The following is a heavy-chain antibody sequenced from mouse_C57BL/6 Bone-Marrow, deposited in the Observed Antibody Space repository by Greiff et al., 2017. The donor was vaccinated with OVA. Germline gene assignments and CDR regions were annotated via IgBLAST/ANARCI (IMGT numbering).Heavy chain of an antibody. J-gene: IGHJ2*01. CDR1: GYTFTSYC. D-gene: IGHD2-2*01. Sequence: QVQLQQSGAELANPGASVKLSCKASGYTFTSYCMHWVKQRPGQGLAWIGYLNPSSGYTKYNQKFKDKATLTADKSSSTAYMQLRSLTYEDSAVYYCASPHYGYGFDYWGQGTTLTVSS. CDR2: LNPSSGYT. CDR3: ASPHYGYGFDY. V-gene: IGHV1-7*01.